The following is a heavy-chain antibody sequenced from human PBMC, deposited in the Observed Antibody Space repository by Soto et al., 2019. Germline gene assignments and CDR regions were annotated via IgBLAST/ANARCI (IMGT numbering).Heavy chain of an antibody. Sequence: EVQLVESGGGLVQPGGSLRLSCAASGFTVSNNYMRWVRQAPGKGLEGVSLIYSGGATYYADSVKGRFTISRDNSKNTLYLQMNSRRAEDTAVYYCARDGTYNWVGGQGILVTVSS. CDR2: IYSGGAT. J-gene: IGHJ4*02. D-gene: IGHD1-1*01. V-gene: IGHV3-66*01. CDR1: GFTVSNNY. CDR3: ARDGTYNWV.